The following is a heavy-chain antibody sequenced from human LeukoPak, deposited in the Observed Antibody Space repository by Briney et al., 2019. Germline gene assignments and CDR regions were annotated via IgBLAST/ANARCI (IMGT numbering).Heavy chain of an antibody. V-gene: IGHV3-48*01. J-gene: IGHJ4*02. CDR3: ARTKSSGYLTFVY. CDR2: ITNSGNSK. D-gene: IGHD3-22*01. Sequence: GGSLRLSCAASGVTFSSYSMNWVRQAPREGLEWVSYITNSGNSKSYADSVKSRFTISRDNTQSSLYLQMNGLRAEDTVVYCWARTKSSGYLTFVYWGERILV. CDR1: GVTFSSYS.